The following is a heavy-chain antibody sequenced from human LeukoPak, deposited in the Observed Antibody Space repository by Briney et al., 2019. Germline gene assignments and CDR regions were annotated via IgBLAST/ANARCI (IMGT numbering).Heavy chain of an antibody. V-gene: IGHV3-23*01. J-gene: IGHJ4*02. D-gene: IGHD1-1*01. CDR3: AKDPDNWNDGPSFDY. CDR2: ISGSGDST. CDR1: GFTFSSYA. Sequence: PGGSLRLSCAASGFTFSSYAMSWVRQAPGKGLEWVSTISGSGDSTYYADSVKGRFTISRDNSKNTLYLQMNSLRAEDTAVYYCAKDPDNWNDGPSFDYWGQGTLVTVSS.